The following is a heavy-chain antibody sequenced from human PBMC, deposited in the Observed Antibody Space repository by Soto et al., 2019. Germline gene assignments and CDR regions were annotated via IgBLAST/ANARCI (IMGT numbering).Heavy chain of an antibody. CDR2: ISSSSSYI. CDR1: GFTFSSYS. J-gene: IGHJ4*02. D-gene: IGHD6-13*01. V-gene: IGHV3-21*01. CDR3: AREGIAAALDY. Sequence: GGSLRRSCAASGFTFSSYSMNWVRQAPGKGLEWVSSISSSSSYIYYADSVKGRFTISRDNAKNSLYLQVNSLRAEDTAVYYCAREGIAAALDYWGQGTLVTVSS.